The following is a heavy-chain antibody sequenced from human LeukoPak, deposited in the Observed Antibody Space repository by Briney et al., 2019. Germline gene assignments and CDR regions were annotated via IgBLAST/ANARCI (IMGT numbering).Heavy chain of an antibody. V-gene: IGHV3-20*04. J-gene: IGHJ4*02. CDR2: INWNGGSR. D-gene: IGHD2-15*01. Sequence: GGSLRLSCAASGFTFDDYGMSWVRQAPGKGLEWVSFINWNGGSRGYVDSVKGRFTISRDNAKNSLYLQMNSLRAEDTAFYFCARRTTREFDYWGQGTLVTVSS. CDR3: ARRTTREFDY. CDR1: GFTFDDYG.